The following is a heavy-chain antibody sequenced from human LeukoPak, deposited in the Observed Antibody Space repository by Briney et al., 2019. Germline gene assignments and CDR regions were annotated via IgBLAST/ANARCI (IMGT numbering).Heavy chain of an antibody. V-gene: IGHV1-2*02. CDR3: ARPRGSRSSGWYSIDY. CDR2: INPTGGST. J-gene: IGHJ4*02. D-gene: IGHD6-19*01. CDR1: GYILTTYY. Sequence: ASVKVSCKASGYILTTYYMHWVRQAPGQGLEWMGIINPTGGSTNYAQKFEGRVTMTRDTSISTAYMELSRLRSDDTAVYYCARPRGSRSSGWYSIDYWGQGTLVTVSS.